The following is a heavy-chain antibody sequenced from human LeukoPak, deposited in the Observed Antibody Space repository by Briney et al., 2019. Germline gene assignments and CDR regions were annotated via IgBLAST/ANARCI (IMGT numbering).Heavy chain of an antibody. CDR1: GYAFTGYY. V-gene: IGHV1-2*02. CDR2: SNPNSGGT. J-gene: IGHJ5*02. CDR3: ARGNYDILTGPGSNWFDP. Sequence: ASVKVSCKASGYAFTGYYIHWVRQALRQGVEWMGCSNPNSGGTNYAQKFQGRVTMTRDTSISTAYMELSRLRSDDMAVYYCARGNYDILTGPGSNWFDPWGQGTLVTVSS. D-gene: IGHD3-9*01.